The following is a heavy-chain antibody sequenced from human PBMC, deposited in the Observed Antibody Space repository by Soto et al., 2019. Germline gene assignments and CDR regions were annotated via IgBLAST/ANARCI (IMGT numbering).Heavy chain of an antibody. V-gene: IGHV1-46*01. J-gene: IGHJ4*02. Sequence: QVQLVQSGAEVKKPGASVKISCKASGYNFISYYVHWVRQAPGQGLEWMGIINPSGGSASYSQTCGGRVTMTRDTSTGTVYMEVNSLRSEDTAVYYCARGSLQNYFDYWGQGTLVSVSS. D-gene: IGHD3-10*01. CDR2: INPSGGSA. CDR3: ARGSLQNYFDY. CDR1: GYNFISYY.